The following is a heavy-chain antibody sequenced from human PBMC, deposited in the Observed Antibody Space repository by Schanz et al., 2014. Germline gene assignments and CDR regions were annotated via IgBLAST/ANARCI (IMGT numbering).Heavy chain of an antibody. D-gene: IGHD2-2*01. CDR3: ARGGYCSRTSCYFKGGWFDP. J-gene: IGHJ5*02. CDR1: GGSISASY. V-gene: IGHV4-59*12. Sequence: QVQLQESGPGLVKPSETLSLTCTVSGGSISASYWGWIRQPPGKGLEWIAYIYYSGSTNYNPSLRGRVTISLDPSKNQFSLKLSSVTAADTAVYYCARGGYCSRTSCYFKGGWFDPWGQGTLVTVSS. CDR2: IYYSGST.